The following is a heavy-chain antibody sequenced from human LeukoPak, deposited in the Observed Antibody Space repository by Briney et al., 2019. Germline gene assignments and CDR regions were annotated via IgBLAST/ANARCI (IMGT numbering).Heavy chain of an antibody. CDR3: ARSRQPRPYKLAIFDY. D-gene: IGHD1-1*01. CDR1: GGSISSHS. Sequence: SETLSLTCTVSGGSISSHSWSWIRQPPGKGLEWIGYIFYSGHTNYNPSLRSRVTISVDTSKNQFSLKLSSVTAADTAVYYCARSRQPRPYKLAIFDYWGQGTLVTVSS. V-gene: IGHV4-59*11. CDR2: IFYSGHT. J-gene: IGHJ4*02.